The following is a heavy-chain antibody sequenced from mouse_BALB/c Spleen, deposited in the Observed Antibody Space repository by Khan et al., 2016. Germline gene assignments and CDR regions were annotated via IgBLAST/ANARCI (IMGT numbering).Heavy chain of an antibody. CDR2: LRLKSDNYAT. V-gene: IGHV6-6*02. CDR3: TMTDDVYSGAMDY. J-gene: IGHJ4*01. Sequence: EVKLEVSGGGLVQPGGSMKLSCVASGFTFSSYWMSWVRQSPEKGLEWVAELRLKSDNYATHYAESVKGKFTISRDDSKSSLYLQMSSLRPEGTGSYYCTMTDDVYSGAMDYWGQGTSLTVSS. CDR1: GFTFSSYW. D-gene: IGHD2-3*01.